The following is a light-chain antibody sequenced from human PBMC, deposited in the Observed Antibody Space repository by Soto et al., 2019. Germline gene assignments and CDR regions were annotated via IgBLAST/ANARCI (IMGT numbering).Light chain of an antibody. Sequence: IQRTQSPSSLSVCVRDRVSITCRASQSISSWLAWYQQKPGKAPKLLIYKASSLESGVPSRFSGSGSGTEFTLTISSLQPDDFATYYCQQYNRYWTFGQGTNVDI. J-gene: IGKJ1*01. CDR2: KAS. CDR3: QQYNRYWT. CDR1: QSISSW. V-gene: IGKV1-5*03.